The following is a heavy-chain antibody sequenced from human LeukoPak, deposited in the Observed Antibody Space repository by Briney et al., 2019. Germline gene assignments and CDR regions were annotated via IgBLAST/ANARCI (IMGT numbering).Heavy chain of an antibody. J-gene: IGHJ4*02. CDR2: INHSGST. CDR1: GGSFSGYY. D-gene: IGHD1-26*01. V-gene: IGHV4-34*01. Sequence: SETLSLTCAVYGGSFSGYYWSWIRQPPGKGLEWIGEINHSGSTNYNPSLKSRVTISVDTSKNQFSLKLSFVTAADTAVYYCARGHRSYDAFDYWGQGTLVTVSS. CDR3: ARGHRSYDAFDY.